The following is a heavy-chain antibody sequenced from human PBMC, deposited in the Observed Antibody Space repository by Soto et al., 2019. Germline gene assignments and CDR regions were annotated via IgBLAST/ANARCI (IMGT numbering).Heavy chain of an antibody. CDR3: TEDTDLLDRGVCDY. V-gene: IGHV3-23*01. CDR2: ISGSGGST. CDR1: GFTFSSYA. J-gene: IGHJ4*02. Sequence: EVPLLESGGGLVQPGGSLRLSCAASGFTFSSYAMNWVRQAPGKGLEWVSVISGSGGSTYYADSVKGRFTISRDNSKTTLFLQINSLSADDTAVYYCTEDTDLLDRGVCDYWGQGTLVTVSS. D-gene: IGHD2-8*02.